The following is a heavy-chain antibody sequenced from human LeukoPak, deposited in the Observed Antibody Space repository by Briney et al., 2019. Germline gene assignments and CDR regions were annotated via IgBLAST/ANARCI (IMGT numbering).Heavy chain of an antibody. CDR1: GGSISSSS. D-gene: IGHD2-15*01. J-gene: IGHJ6*03. CDR2: ISNNGKA. CDR3: AGRVVSAKFRNLLYYYMDV. Sequence: SETLSLTCTVSGGSISSSSWSWMRQSPGKGLESIGYISNNGKAKYKSSFEGRVTMSVDTSKSQFSLNLSSVTAADTAVYYCAGRVVSAKFRNLLYYYMDVWGKGTTVIVS. V-gene: IGHV4-4*09.